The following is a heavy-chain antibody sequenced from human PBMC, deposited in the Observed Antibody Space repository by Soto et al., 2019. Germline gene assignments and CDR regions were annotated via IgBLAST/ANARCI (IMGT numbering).Heavy chain of an antibody. V-gene: IGHV4-31*03. Sequence: SETLSLTCTVSGGSISSGGYYWSWIRQRPGKGLEWIGYIYYSGSTYYNPSLKSRVTISVDTSKNQLSLKLSSVTAADTAVYYCARGGSDGMDVWGQGTTVTVSS. CDR1: GGSISSGGYY. J-gene: IGHJ6*02. CDR3: ARGGSDGMDV. CDR2: IYYSGST. D-gene: IGHD6-25*01.